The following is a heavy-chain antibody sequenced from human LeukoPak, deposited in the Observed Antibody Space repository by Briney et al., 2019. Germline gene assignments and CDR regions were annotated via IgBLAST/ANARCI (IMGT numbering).Heavy chain of an antibody. CDR3: ARTRADSSGYYDWDY. J-gene: IGHJ4*02. D-gene: IGHD3-22*01. CDR1: GGSISSGGYY. Sequence: PSQTLSLTCTVSGGSISSGGYYWSWIRQHPGKGLEWIGYIYYSGSAYYNPSLKSRVTISVDTSKNQFSLKLSSVTAADTAVYYCARTRADSSGYYDWDYWGQGTLVTVSS. V-gene: IGHV4-31*03. CDR2: IYYSGSA.